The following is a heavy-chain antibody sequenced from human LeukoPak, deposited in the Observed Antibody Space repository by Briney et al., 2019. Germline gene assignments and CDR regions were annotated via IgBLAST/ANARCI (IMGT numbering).Heavy chain of an antibody. V-gene: IGHV4-59*12. CDR3: AAAPILRGKGGEHYKYGMDV. CDR1: GGSISSYY. J-gene: IGHJ6*02. Sequence: SETLSLTCTVSGGSISSYYWSWIRQPPGKGLEWIGEIHHNGTRNYNPSLKSRVTISADTFKNHFSLIVTSLTAADTTVYYCAAAPILRGKGGEHYKYGMDVWGQGTTVIVSS. D-gene: IGHD2-2*02. CDR2: IHHNGTR.